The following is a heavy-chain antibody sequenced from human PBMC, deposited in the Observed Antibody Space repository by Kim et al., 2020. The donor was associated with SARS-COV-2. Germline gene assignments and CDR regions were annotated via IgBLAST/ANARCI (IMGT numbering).Heavy chain of an antibody. D-gene: IGHD3-10*01. Sequence: SRLYFADSVKGRFTVSRENAKNSLYLQRNSRRDEYTAVYYCAASGTLDYWGQGTLVTVSS. CDR2: SRL. V-gene: IGHV3-48*02. J-gene: IGHJ4*02. CDR3: AASGTLDY.